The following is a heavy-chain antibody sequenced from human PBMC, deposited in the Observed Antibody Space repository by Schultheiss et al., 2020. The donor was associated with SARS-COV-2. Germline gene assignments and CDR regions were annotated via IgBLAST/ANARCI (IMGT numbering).Heavy chain of an antibody. CDR3: ASISTIFGVVRAP. V-gene: IGHV4-39*07. CDR2: IYYSGST. Sequence: SQTLSLTCPVSGGSISSSSYYWGWIRQPPGKGLEWIGSIYYSGSTYYNPSLKSRVTISVDTSKNQFSLKLSSVTAADTAVYYCASISTIFGVVRAPWGQGTLVTVSS. D-gene: IGHD3-3*01. CDR1: GGSISSSSYY. J-gene: IGHJ5*02.